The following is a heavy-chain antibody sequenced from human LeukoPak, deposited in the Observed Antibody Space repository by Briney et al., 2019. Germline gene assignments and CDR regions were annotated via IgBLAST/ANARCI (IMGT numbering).Heavy chain of an antibody. Sequence: GGSLRLSCAASGFTFSSYGMHWVRQAPGKGLEWVAFIRYDGSNKYYADSVKGRFIISRDNSKNTLYLQMNSLRAEDTAVYYCAKDGYYGSGSYYNSEGLDYWGQGTLVTVSS. CDR3: AKDGYYGSGSYYNSEGLDY. D-gene: IGHD3-10*01. J-gene: IGHJ4*02. CDR1: GFTFSSYG. V-gene: IGHV3-30*02. CDR2: IRYDGSNK.